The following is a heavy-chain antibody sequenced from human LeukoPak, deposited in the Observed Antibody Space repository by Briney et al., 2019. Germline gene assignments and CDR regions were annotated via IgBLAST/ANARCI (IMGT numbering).Heavy chain of an antibody. D-gene: IGHD3-10*01. CDR2: ISSGGDYT. J-gene: IGHJ4*02. V-gene: IGHV3-23*01. CDR1: GCTFNNYA. Sequence: PGGSLRLSCAASGCTFNNYAMTWVRQAPGKGLEWVSAISSGGDYTYYADSVKGRFPISRDNSKNMLYLQMNGLRAEDTAVYYCAKDANYGVRLFDYWDQGTLVTVSS. CDR3: AKDANYGVRLFDY.